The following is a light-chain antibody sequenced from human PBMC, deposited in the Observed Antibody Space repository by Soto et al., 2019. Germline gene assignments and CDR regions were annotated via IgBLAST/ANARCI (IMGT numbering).Light chain of an antibody. J-gene: IGLJ1*01. CDR1: SSDVGSYNR. CDR3: CSYTTSTTYV. V-gene: IGLV2-18*02. Sequence: QSALTQPASVSGSPGQSITVSCTGTSSDVGSYNRVSWYQQPPGAAPKLIIYEVSNRPLGVPDRFFGSKSGNTASLTISGLQAEDEADYYCCSYTTSTTYVFGTGTKLTVL. CDR2: EVS.